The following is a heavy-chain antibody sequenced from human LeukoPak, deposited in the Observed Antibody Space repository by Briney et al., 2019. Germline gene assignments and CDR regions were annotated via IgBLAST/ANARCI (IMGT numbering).Heavy chain of an antibody. CDR2: ISTSGNII. Sequence: GGSLRLSCAASGFTFSDYYMTWIRQAPGKGLEWVSYISTSGNIIYYSDSVKGRFTISRDNAKNSLYLQMNSLRAEDTAVYYCARDGDSGSDSEIDDWGPGALVTVSS. J-gene: IGHJ4*02. D-gene: IGHD3-10*01. V-gene: IGHV3-11*01. CDR1: GFTFSDYY. CDR3: ARDGDSGSDSEIDD.